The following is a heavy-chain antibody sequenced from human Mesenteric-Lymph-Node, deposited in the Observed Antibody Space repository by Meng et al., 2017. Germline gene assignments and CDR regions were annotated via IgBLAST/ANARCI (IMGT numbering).Heavy chain of an antibody. V-gene: IGHV3-11*01. Sequence: GESLKISCAASGFTFSDYYMSWIRQAPGKGLEWVSYISSSGSTIYYADSVKGRFTISRDNAKNSLYLQMNSLRAEDTAVYYCARDLRRIQNGGMDVWGQGTTVTVSS. CDR2: ISSSGSTI. CDR3: ARDLRRIQNGGMDV. D-gene: IGHD1-1*01. CDR1: GFTFSDYY. J-gene: IGHJ6*02.